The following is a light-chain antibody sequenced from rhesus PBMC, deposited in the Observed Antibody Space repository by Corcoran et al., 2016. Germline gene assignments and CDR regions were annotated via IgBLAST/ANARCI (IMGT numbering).Light chain of an antibody. V-gene: IGKV1-66*01. CDR3: QQYDNFPPT. CDR1: QAINNY. Sequence: DIQMTQSPSSLSASVGDRVTITCRASQAINNYLAWYQQKLGKAPKPLIFYASMLEIGVQPRFIGSRSGTDYTLTISSLQPEDFATYYCQQYDNFPPTFGGGTRVELK. CDR2: YAS. J-gene: IGKJ4*01.